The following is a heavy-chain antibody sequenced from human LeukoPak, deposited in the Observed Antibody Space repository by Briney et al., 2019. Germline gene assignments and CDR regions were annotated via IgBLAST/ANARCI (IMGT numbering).Heavy chain of an antibody. V-gene: IGHV3-49*03. CDR3: TRDREDSSSWSHYYYHYMDV. CDR1: GFTIGDYA. D-gene: IGHD6-13*01. Sequence: PGRSLRLSCTASGFTIGDYAMSWFRQAPGKGLEWGGFIRSKAYGGTTEYAASVKGRFTISRDDSKSIAYLQMNSLKTEDTAVYYCTRDREDSSSWSHYYYHYMDVWGKGTTVTVSS. CDR2: IRSKAYGGTT. J-gene: IGHJ6*03.